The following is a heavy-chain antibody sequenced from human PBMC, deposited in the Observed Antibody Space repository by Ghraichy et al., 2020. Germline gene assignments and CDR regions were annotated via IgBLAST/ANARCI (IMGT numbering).Heavy chain of an antibody. CDR1: GESFIGYY. CDR2: INHSGST. CDR3: ARGNVLMVYAVFDY. Sequence: SETLSLTCAVYGESFIGYYWSWIRQPPGKGLEWIGEINHSGSTNYNPSLKSRVTISVDTSKSQFSLKLSSVTAADTAVYYCARGNVLMVYAVFDYWGQGTLVTVSS. V-gene: IGHV4-34*01. D-gene: IGHD2-8*01. J-gene: IGHJ4*02.